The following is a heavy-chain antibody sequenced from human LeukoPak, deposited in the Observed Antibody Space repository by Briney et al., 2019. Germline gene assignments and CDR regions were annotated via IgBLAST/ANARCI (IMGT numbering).Heavy chain of an antibody. J-gene: IGHJ5*02. Sequence: GGSLRLSCTASGFTFSDYWMTWVRQAPGKGPEWVANIKQDGSQRYYVDSVRGRFTISRDNAKNSLFLQMNGLRAEDTAVYYCARDLGRRFDPWGQGTLVTVSS. CDR3: ARDLGRRFDP. V-gene: IGHV3-7*01. CDR1: GFTFSDYW. CDR2: IKQDGSQR.